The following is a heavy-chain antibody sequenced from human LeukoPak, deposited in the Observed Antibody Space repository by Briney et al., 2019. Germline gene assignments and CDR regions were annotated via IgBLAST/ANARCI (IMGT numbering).Heavy chain of an antibody. CDR3: AKAGYFDWLLYY. J-gene: IGHJ4*02. CDR1: GFPFEDYA. CDR2: ISGDGGST. D-gene: IGHD3-9*01. V-gene: IGHV3-43*02. Sequence: GSLSLSCAASGFPFEDYAMHWVRQAPGKDLEGVSLISGDGGSTYYADSVKGRFTISRDNSKNSLYLQMNSLRTEDTALYYCAKAGYFDWLLYYWGQGTLVTVSS.